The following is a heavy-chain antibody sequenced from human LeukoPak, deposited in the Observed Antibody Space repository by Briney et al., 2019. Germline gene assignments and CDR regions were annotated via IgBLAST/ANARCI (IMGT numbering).Heavy chain of an antibody. D-gene: IGHD3-22*01. CDR3: ATDSSGIYYFDY. CDR2: INPSSGGT. CDR1: GYTFTSYD. V-gene: IGHV1-8*01. Sequence: ASVKVSCKASGYTFTSYDINWVRQATGQGLEWMGWINPSSGGTAYAQKFQGRVTITADESTSTAYMELSSLRSEDTAVYYCATDSSGIYYFDYWGQGTLVTVSS. J-gene: IGHJ4*02.